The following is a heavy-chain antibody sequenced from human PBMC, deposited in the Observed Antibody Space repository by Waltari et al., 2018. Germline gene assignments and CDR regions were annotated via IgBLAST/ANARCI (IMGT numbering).Heavy chain of an antibody. V-gene: IGHV1-24*01. D-gene: IGHD3-10*01. CDR2: FDREEGET. J-gene: IGHJ3*02. Sequence: QVQLVQSGAEVKKPGASVKVSCKVSGYTLTDLSMHWVRQAPGKGLEWMGGFDREEGETIYAQKFQGRVSMTEETSTDTADMELSSLRSEDTAGYYCATLRGGGAFDIWGQGTMVTVSS. CDR1: GYTLTDLS. CDR3: ATLRGGGAFDI.